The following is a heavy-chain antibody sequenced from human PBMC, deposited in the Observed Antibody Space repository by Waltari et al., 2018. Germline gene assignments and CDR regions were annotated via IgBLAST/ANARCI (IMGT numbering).Heavy chain of an antibody. D-gene: IGHD3-22*01. V-gene: IGHV3-21*01. J-gene: IGHJ4*02. CDR1: GFTFSSYS. Sequence: EVQLVESGGGLVKPGGSLRLSCAASGFTFSSYSMNWVRQAPGKGLEWVSSISSSSSYRYYADSVKGRFTISRDNAKNSLYLQMNSLRAEDTAVYYCARSTYYYDTDYFDYWGQGTLVTVSS. CDR3: ARSTYYYDTDYFDY. CDR2: ISSSSSYR.